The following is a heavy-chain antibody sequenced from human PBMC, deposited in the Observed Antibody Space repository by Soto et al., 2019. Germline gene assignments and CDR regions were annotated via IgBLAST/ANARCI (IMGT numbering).Heavy chain of an antibody. V-gene: IGHV4-4*07. CDR2: IYATGTT. J-gene: IGHJ5*02. Sequence: SETLSLTCTVSVASISGFYWSWIRKSAGKGLEWIGRIYATGTTDYNPSLKSRVMMSVDTSKKQFSLKLRSVTAADTAVYYCVRDATKTLLDWVDPWGHG. D-gene: IGHD2-8*02. CDR3: VRDATKTLLDWVDP. CDR1: VASISGFY.